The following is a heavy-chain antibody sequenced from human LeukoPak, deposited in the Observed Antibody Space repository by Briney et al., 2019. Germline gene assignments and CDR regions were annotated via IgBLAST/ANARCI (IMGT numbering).Heavy chain of an antibody. CDR1: GFTVSSNY. CDR3: ARGTPFDSSGYYYN. CDR2: IYSGGST. J-gene: IGHJ4*02. D-gene: IGHD3-22*01. Sequence: GGSLRLSCAASGFTVSSNYMSWVRQAPGKGLEWVSVIYSGGSTYYADSVKGRFTISRDNSKNTLYLQMNSLRAEDTAVYYCARGTPFDSSGYYYNWGQGTLVTVSS. V-gene: IGHV3-53*01.